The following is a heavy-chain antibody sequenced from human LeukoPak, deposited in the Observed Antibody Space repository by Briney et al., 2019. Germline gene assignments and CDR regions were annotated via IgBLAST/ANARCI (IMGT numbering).Heavy chain of an antibody. V-gene: IGHV1-2*02. CDR2: INPNSGGT. D-gene: IGHD6-13*01. CDR3: ARKRAAAGFNWFDP. J-gene: IGHJ5*02. CDR1: GCTFTGYY. Sequence: ASLKASSKASGCTFTGYYMHWVRQAPGQGLEWMGWINPNSGGTDYAQKFQGRVTMTRDTSISTAYMELSRLRSDDTAVYYCARKRAAAGFNWFDPWGQGTLVTVSS.